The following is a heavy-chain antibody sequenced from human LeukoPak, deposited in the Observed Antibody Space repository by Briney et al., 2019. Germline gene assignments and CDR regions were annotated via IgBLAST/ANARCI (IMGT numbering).Heavy chain of an antibody. V-gene: IGHV3-30*18. J-gene: IGHJ4*02. CDR3: AKDAPPYSSGWYCDY. CDR2: ISYDGSNK. D-gene: IGHD6-19*01. Sequence: GGSLRLSCAASGFTFSSYGMHWVRQAPGKGLEWVAVISYDGSNKYYADSVKGRFTISRDNSKNTLYLQMNSLRAEDTAVYYCAKDAPPYSSGWYCDYWGQGTLVTVSS. CDR1: GFTFSSYG.